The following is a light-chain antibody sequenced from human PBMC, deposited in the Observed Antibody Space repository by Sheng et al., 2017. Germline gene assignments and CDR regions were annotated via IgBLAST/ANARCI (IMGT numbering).Light chain of an antibody. CDR1: SSNIGAGYD. J-gene: IGLJ3*02. CDR3: QSYDTGLSGSV. V-gene: IGLV1-40*01. CDR2: YNT. Sequence: QSVLTQPHSVSGAPGQRVTISCTGSSSNIGAGYDVHWYQQLPGTAPKLLIYYNTNRPSGVPDRFSGSKSGTSASLAITGLQAEDEADYYCQSYDTGLSGSVFGGGTKLTVL.